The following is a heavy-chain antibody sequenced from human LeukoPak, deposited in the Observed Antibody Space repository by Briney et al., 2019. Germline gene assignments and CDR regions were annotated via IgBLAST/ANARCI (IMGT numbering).Heavy chain of an antibody. Sequence: EPSETLSLTCTVSGGSISSYYWSWIRQPPGKGLEWIGYIYYSGSINYNPSLKSRVTISVDTSKNQFSLKLSSVTAADTAVYYCARDHGNGDAFDIWGQGTMVTVSS. J-gene: IGHJ3*02. D-gene: IGHD1-14*01. V-gene: IGHV4-59*01. CDR3: ARDHGNGDAFDI. CDR1: GGSISSYY. CDR2: IYYSGSI.